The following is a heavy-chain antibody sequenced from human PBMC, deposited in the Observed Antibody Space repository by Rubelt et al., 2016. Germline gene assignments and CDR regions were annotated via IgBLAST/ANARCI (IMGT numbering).Heavy chain of an antibody. J-gene: IGHJ3*02. V-gene: IGHV3-21*01. Sequence: EVQLVESGGGVVKPGGSLRLSCAASGFTFSSYAIHWVRQAPGKGLEWVSSISTSSSYIYSADSVKGRFTISRDNAHNSLYLQMNSLRAEDTALYYCAREADYYGSGNGAFDIWGQGTMVTVSS. D-gene: IGHD3-10*01. CDR1: GFTFSSYA. CDR3: AREADYYGSGNGAFDI. CDR2: ISTSSSYI.